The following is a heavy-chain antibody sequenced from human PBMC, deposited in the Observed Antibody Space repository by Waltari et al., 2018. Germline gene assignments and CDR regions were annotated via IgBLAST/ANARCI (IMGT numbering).Heavy chain of an antibody. D-gene: IGHD2-21*01. CDR3: VSGVVVIAGTQY. CDR1: GFPFSSYA. CDR2: ISYDGSNK. V-gene: IGHV3-30-3*01. Sequence: QVQLVESGGGVVQPGRSLRLSCAASGFPFSSYAMPWVRQAPGKGLEWVAVISYDGSNKYYADSVKGRFTISRDNSKNTLYLQMNSLRAEDTAVYYCVSGVVVIAGTQYWGQGTLVTVSS. J-gene: IGHJ4*02.